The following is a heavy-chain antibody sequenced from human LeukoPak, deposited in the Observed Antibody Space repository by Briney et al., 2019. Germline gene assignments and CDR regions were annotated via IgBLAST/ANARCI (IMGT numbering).Heavy chain of an antibody. D-gene: IGHD1-26*01. CDR2: IYYGGST. CDR3: ARYYRNGPLDY. J-gene: IGHJ4*02. Sequence: SETLSLTCTVSGGSISSITCYWGWIRQPPGKGLEWIGNIYYGGSTYYNPSLKTRATISVDTSKNQFFLKLSSVTAADTAVFFCARYYRNGPLDYWGERTLVSVSS. CDR1: GGSISSITCY. V-gene: IGHV4-39*01.